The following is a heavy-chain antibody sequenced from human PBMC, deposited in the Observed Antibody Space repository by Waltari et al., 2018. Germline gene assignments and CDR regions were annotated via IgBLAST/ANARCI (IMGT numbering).Heavy chain of an antibody. V-gene: IGHV1-3*01. CDR3: ARGGGQITRPTRGVFDY. CDR2: INAGNGNT. CDR1: GYTFTSYA. D-gene: IGHD2-8*01. Sequence: QVQLVQSGAEVKKPGASVKVSCKASGYTFTSYAMHWVRQAPGQRLEWMGWINAGNGNTKYSQKFQGRVTITRDTSASTAYMELSSLRSEDTAVYYCARGGGQITRPTRGVFDYWGQGTLVTVSS. J-gene: IGHJ4*02.